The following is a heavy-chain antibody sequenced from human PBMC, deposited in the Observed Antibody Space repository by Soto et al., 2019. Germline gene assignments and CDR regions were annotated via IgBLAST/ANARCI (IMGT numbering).Heavy chain of an antibody. CDR1: GFTFSSYA. V-gene: IGHV3-23*01. D-gene: IGHD3-22*01. J-gene: IGHJ4*02. CDR3: AKDRSPYYYDSSGYHFDY. CDR2: ISGSGGST. Sequence: GSLRLSCAASGFTFSSYAMSWVRQAPGKGLEWVSAISGSGGSTYYADSVKGRFTISRDNSKNTLYLQMNSLRAEDTAVYYCAKDRSPYYYDSSGYHFDYWGQGTLVTVSS.